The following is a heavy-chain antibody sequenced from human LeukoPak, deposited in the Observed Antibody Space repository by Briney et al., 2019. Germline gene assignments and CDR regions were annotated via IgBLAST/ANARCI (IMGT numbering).Heavy chain of an antibody. V-gene: IGHV6-1*01. D-gene: IGHD3-22*01. Sequence: SQTLSLTCAISGDSVSSNSAAWNWIRQSPSRGPEWLGRTYYRSKWYNDYAVSVKSRITINPDTSKNQFSLQLNSVTPEDTAVYYCARDQPETYYYDSSGYYYVNWFDPWGQGTLVTVSS. J-gene: IGHJ5*02. CDR2: TYYRSKWYN. CDR3: ARDQPETYYYDSSGYYYVNWFDP. CDR1: GDSVSSNSAA.